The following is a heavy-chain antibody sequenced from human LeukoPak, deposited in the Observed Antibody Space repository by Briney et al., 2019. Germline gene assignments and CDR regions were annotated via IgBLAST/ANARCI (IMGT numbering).Heavy chain of an antibody. CDR3: ATGLAVTGKFDY. CDR2: FDPEDGET. CDR1: GYTFTSSD. Sequence: ASVKVSCKASGYTFTSSDINWVRQATGQGLEWMGGFDPEDGETIYAQKFQGRVTMTEDASTGTAYMELGSLRSEDTAVYYCATGLAVTGKFDYWGQGTLVTVSS. V-gene: IGHV1-24*01. J-gene: IGHJ4*02. D-gene: IGHD6-19*01.